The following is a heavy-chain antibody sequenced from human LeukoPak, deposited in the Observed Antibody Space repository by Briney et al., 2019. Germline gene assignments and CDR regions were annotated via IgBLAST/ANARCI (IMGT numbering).Heavy chain of an antibody. CDR3: AKGLGIAAAGTYMDV. CDR2: ISGSGGST. D-gene: IGHD6-13*01. Sequence: TGGSLRLSCAASGFTFSSYAMSWVRQAPGKGLEWVSAISGSGGSTYYADSVKGRFTISRDNSKNTLYLQMNSLRAEDTAVYYCAKGLGIAAAGTYMDVWGKGTTVTVSS. CDR1: GFTFSSYA. J-gene: IGHJ6*03. V-gene: IGHV3-23*01.